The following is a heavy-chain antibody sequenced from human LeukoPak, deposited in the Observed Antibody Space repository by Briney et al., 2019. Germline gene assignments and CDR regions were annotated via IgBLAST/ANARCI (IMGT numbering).Heavy chain of an antibody. Sequence: NPSETLSLTCSVSGASINTYYWSWIRQPPGKGLEWVGYIYYSGSTNYNPSLKSRVTMSVDRSESRFSLKLSSVTAADTAVYYCARHRVQLERRSAFDIWGQGTMLTVSS. J-gene: IGHJ3*02. CDR3: ARHRVQLERRSAFDI. CDR2: IYYSGST. D-gene: IGHD1-1*01. CDR1: GASINTYY. V-gene: IGHV4-59*08.